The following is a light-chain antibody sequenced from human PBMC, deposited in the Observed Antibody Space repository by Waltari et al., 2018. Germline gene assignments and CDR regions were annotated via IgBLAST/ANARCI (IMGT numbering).Light chain of an antibody. J-gene: IGLJ1*01. CDR1: SSNIGVNV. CDR2: TND. V-gene: IGLV1-44*01. Sequence: QSVLAQPPSVSGPPGQRVTIFCSGGSSNIGVNVVTWYTHLPGTSPRLLIFTNDQRPSVVPDRFSGSKSGTSASLAISGLQSEDEGHYYCAVWDDNLSGVVFGAGTQVTVL. CDR3: AVWDDNLSGVV.